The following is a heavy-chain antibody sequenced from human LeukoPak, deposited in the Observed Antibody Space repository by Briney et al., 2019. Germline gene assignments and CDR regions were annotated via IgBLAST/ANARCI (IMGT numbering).Heavy chain of an antibody. CDR1: GFTFSSYA. Sequence: GGSLRLSCAASGFTFSSYAMSWVRQAPGKGLEWVSSISSSTSYIYYADSVKGRFTISKDNAKNSLYLQMNSLRAEDTAVYYCARAGGSTVSHSDYWGQGTLVTVSS. V-gene: IGHV3-21*01. J-gene: IGHJ4*02. CDR2: ISSSTSYI. CDR3: ARAGGSTVSHSDY. D-gene: IGHD4-17*01.